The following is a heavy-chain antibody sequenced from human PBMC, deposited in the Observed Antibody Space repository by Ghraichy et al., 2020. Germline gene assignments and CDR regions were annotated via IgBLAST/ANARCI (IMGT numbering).Heavy chain of an antibody. CDR1: GFTFSDNY. CDR2: IYSGGST. Sequence: GGSLRLSCAASGFTFSDNYMSWFRQAPGKGLEWVSVIYSGGSTDFADSVKGRFTISRDNSKNTLYLQMNYLRADDTAVYYCAREGVREGYGMDVWGQGTTVTVSS. CDR3: AREGVREGYGMDV. J-gene: IGHJ6*02. D-gene: IGHD3-10*01. V-gene: IGHV3-66*01.